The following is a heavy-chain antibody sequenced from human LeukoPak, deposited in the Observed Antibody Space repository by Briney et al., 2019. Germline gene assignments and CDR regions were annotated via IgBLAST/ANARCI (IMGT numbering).Heavy chain of an antibody. CDR2: IYYSGST. Sequence: SETLSLTCTVSGGSMNGYYRSWIRQPQGKGLEWIGYIYYSGSTNYNPSLKSRVTISVDTSKNQFSLKLTSVTAADTAVYYCARGIMTTVPTLDYWGQGALVTVSS. D-gene: IGHD4-17*01. CDR3: ARGIMTTVPTLDY. CDR1: GGSMNGYY. V-gene: IGHV4-59*01. J-gene: IGHJ4*02.